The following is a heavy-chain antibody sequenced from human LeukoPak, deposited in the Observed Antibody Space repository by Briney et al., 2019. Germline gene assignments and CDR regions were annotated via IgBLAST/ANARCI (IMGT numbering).Heavy chain of an antibody. CDR2: IYYSGST. J-gene: IGHJ4*02. V-gene: IGHV4-39*07. CDR1: GGPISSRSYY. Sequence: SEALLLTCTVPGGPISSRSYYSGWLRQPSGEGLECTGRIYYSGSTYYNPSLKSRVSISVDTSKNQFSLKLSSVTAADTAVYYCARGPRIAARPYYFDFWGQGTLVTVSS. CDR3: ARGPRIAARPYYFDF. D-gene: IGHD6-6*01.